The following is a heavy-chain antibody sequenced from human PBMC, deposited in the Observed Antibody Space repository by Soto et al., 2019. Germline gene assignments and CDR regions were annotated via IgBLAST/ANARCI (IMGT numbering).Heavy chain of an antibody. CDR1: GFTFSSYA. CDR2: ISSNGGST. D-gene: IGHD2-15*01. J-gene: IGHJ3*02. CDR3: ARALVVAATRGAFDI. Sequence: GGSLRLSCAASGFTFSSYAMHWVRQAPGKGLEYVSAISSNGGSTYYANSVKGRFTISRDNSKNTLYLQMGSLRAEDMAVYYCARALVVAATRGAFDIWGQGTMVTVSS. V-gene: IGHV3-64*01.